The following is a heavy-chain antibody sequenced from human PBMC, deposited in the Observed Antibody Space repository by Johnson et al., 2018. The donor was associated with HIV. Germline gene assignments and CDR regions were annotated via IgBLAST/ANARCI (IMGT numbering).Heavy chain of an antibody. CDR3: ASDWGSGAFDI. CDR2: TSNDGGNK. V-gene: IGHV3-30*19. CDR1: EFPFSNFG. Sequence: QVQLVESGGGVVQPGTSLRLSCAASEFPFSNFGMHWVRQAPGKGLEWVAVTSNDGGNKYYADSVQGRFAVSRDNSQNTLYLQMDSLRSEDTAGYYCASDWGSGAFDIWGQGTMVTVSS. J-gene: IGHJ3*02. D-gene: IGHD7-27*01.